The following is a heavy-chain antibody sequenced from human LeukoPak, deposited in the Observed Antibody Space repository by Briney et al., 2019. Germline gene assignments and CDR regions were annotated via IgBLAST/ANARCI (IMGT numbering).Heavy chain of an antibody. CDR2: INPNSGGT. J-gene: IGHJ4*02. CDR1: GYTFTGYY. Sequence: ASVKVSCKASGYTFTGYYMHWVRQAPGQGLEWMGWINPNSGGTNYAQKFQGRVTMTRDTSISTAYMELSRLRSDDTAVYYCARDNAVTMNDPFDYWGQGTLVTVSS. D-gene: IGHD4-17*01. V-gene: IGHV1-2*02. CDR3: ARDNAVTMNDPFDY.